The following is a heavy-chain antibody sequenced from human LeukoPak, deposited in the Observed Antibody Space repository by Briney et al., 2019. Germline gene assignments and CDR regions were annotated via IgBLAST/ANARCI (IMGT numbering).Heavy chain of an antibody. Sequence: SETLSLTCTVSGGSISSYYWSWIRQPPGKGLEWIGYIYDSGSTNYNPSLKSRVTISVETSKNQFPLKLSSVTAADTAVYYCACLTTADAFDIWGQGTMVTVSS. J-gene: IGHJ3*02. CDR1: GGSISSYY. CDR2: IYDSGST. V-gene: IGHV4-59*01. D-gene: IGHD3-22*01. CDR3: ACLTTADAFDI.